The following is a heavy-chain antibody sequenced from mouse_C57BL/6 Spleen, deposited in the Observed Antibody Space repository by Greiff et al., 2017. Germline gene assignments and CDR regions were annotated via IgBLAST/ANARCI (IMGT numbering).Heavy chain of an antibody. CDR3: ARESTMVTTCYFGY. Sequence: VKLQQPGAELVKPGASVKMSCKASGYTFTSYWITWVKQRPGQGLEWIGDIYPGSGSTNSNEKFKSKATLTVGTSSSTAYMPLSSLTSEHSAVYYCARESTMVTTCYFGYWGQGTTLTVSS. V-gene: IGHV1-55*01. CDR2: IYPGSGST. CDR1: GYTFTSYW. D-gene: IGHD2-2*01. J-gene: IGHJ2*01.